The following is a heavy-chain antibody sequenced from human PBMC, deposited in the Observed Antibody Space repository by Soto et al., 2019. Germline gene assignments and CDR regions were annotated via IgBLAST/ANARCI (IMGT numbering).Heavy chain of an antibody. CDR2: IYWNDDK. CDR1: GFSLRTSGVG. D-gene: IGHD6-19*01. CDR3: AKSGSSGWYGWFDP. Sequence: GPTLVNPTQTLTLTCIFSGFSLRTSGVGVGWIRQPPGKALEWLGFIYWNDDKRYSPSLKSRLTITKDTSKNQVVLAMTNMDPVDTATYYCAKSGSSGWYGWFDPWGQGTLVTVSS. V-gene: IGHV2-5*01. J-gene: IGHJ5*02.